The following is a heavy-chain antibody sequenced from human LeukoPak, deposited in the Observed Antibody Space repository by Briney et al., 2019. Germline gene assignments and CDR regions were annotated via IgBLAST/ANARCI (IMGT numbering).Heavy chain of an antibody. CDR2: MNPNSGNT. J-gene: IGHJ5*02. CDR1: GYTFTSYD. D-gene: IGHD6-19*01. Sequence: GASVEVSCKASGYTFTSYDINWVRQATGQGPEWMGWMNPNSGNTGYAQKFQGRVTMTRNTSISTAYMELSSLRSEDTAVYYCARALGYSSALSFDPWGQGTLVTVSS. V-gene: IGHV1-8*01. CDR3: ARALGYSSALSFDP.